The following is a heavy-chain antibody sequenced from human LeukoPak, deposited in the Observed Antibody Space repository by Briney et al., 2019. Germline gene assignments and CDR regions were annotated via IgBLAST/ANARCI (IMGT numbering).Heavy chain of an antibody. CDR1: GGSVSGGGYY. D-gene: IGHD2-2*01. Sequence: PSETLSLTCTVSGGSVSGGGYYWSWIRQPPGKGLEWVGYIYYSGSTNYNPSLKSRVTTSVDTSKNQLSLKLSSVTAADTAVYYCARVIGYCSSTSCFGYFDYWGQGTLVTVSS. J-gene: IGHJ4*02. CDR3: ARVIGYCSSTSCFGYFDY. CDR2: IYYSGST. V-gene: IGHV4-61*08.